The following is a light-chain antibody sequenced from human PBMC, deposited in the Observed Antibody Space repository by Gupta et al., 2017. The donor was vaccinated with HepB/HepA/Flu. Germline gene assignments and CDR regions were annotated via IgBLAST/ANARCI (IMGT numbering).Light chain of an antibody. CDR2: GAS. CDR3: QQYNNWLRS. Sequence: EIVMTQSPATLSVSPGERATLSCSASQSVSSNLAWYQQKPGQAPRLLIYGASTRATGITARFSGSGSGTEFTLTISSLQSEDFAVYYCQQYNNWLRSFGQGTKVEIK. V-gene: IGKV3-15*01. J-gene: IGKJ1*01. CDR1: QSVSSN.